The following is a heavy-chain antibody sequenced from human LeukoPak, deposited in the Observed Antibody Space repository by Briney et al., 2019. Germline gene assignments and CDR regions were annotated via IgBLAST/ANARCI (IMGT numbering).Heavy chain of an antibody. CDR1: GFTFDDYA. V-gene: IGHV3-9*01. D-gene: IGHD1-26*01. Sequence: PGGSLRLSCAASGFTFDDYAMHWVRQAPGKGLEWVSGISWNSGSIDYAHSVEGRFTISRDTAKNSLYLQMNSLRPEDTALYYCAKGTGRYWTFFDSWGQAALVTVSS. CDR3: AKGTGRYWTFFDS. J-gene: IGHJ4*02. CDR2: ISWNSGSI.